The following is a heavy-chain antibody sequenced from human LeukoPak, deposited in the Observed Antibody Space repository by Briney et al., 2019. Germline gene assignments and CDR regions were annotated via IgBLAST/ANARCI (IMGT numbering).Heavy chain of an antibody. Sequence: PSETLSLTCTVSGGSISSYYRSWIRQPPGKGLEWIGYIYYSGSTNYNPSLKRRVIISAGVSKNQFSLKLSSGTAADTAVYYCARLRAAYYGMDVWGQGTTVTVSS. CDR3: ARLRAAYYGMDV. CDR2: IYYSGST. V-gene: IGHV4-59*08. CDR1: GGSISSYY. D-gene: IGHD6-13*01. J-gene: IGHJ6*02.